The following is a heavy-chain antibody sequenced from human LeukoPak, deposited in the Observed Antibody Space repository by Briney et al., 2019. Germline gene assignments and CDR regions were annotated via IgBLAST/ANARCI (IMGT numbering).Heavy chain of an antibody. Sequence: GGSLRLSCAASGFTFSSYAMSWVRQAPGKGLEWVAVIWYDGSNKYYADSVKGRFTISRDNSKNTLYLQMNSLRAEDTAVYYCARDPSYYDFWSGPIDYWGQGTLVTVSS. CDR3: ARDPSYYDFWSGPIDY. D-gene: IGHD3-3*01. CDR1: GFTFSSYA. V-gene: IGHV3-33*08. J-gene: IGHJ4*02. CDR2: IWYDGSNK.